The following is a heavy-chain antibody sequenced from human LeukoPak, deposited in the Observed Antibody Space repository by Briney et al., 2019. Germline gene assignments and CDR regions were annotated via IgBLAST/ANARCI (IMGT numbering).Heavy chain of an antibody. CDR2: INHNGNVN. V-gene: IGHV3-7*03. D-gene: IGHD3-16*01. CDR1: GFTFSSYW. CDR3: ARGGGLDV. Sequence: GGSLRLSCAASGFTFSSYWMNWARQAPGKGLEWVAIINHNGNVNYYVDSVKGRFTISRDNAKNSLYLQMSNLRAEDTAVYFCARGGGLDVWGQGATVTVSS. J-gene: IGHJ6*02.